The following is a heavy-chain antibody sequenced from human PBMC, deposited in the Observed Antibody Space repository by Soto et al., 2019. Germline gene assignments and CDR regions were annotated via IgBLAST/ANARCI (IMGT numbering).Heavy chain of an antibody. D-gene: IGHD3-10*01. CDR1: GGSISSGGYY. Sequence: PSETLSLTCTVSGGSISSGGYYWSWIRQHPGKGLEWIGYIYYSGSTYYNPSLKSRVTISVDTSKNQFSLKLSSVTAADTAVYNCARDTLSGSTEMDVWGQGTALPISS. J-gene: IGHJ6*02. V-gene: IGHV4-31*03. CDR2: IYYSGST. CDR3: ARDTLSGSTEMDV.